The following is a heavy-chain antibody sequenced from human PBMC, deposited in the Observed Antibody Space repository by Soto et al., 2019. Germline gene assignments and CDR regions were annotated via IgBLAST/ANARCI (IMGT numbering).Heavy chain of an antibody. CDR1: GGSISSYY. D-gene: IGHD3-10*01. CDR2: IYYSGST. J-gene: IGHJ6*03. V-gene: IGHV4-59*08. Sequence: PSETLSLSCTVFGGSISSYYWSWIRKPPGKGLEWTGYIYYSGSTNYNPSLKSRVTISVDTSKNQFSLKLSSVTAADTAVYYCARHPSGFRADYMDVWGKGTTVTVSS. CDR3: ARHPSGFRADYMDV.